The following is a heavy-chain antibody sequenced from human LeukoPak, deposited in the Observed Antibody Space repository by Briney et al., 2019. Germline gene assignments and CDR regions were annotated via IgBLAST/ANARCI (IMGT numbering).Heavy chain of an antibody. V-gene: IGHV1-2*06. CDR2: INPNTGDR. Sequence: ASVKVSCKASGYTFTDYYMHWVRQAPGQGLELMGRINPNTGDRNYAQKFQGKVTMTRDTSTSTAYMELSSLIFNDTAVYYCARGAAIGQTRDYWGQGTLVTVSS. CDR1: GYTFTDYY. J-gene: IGHJ4*02. D-gene: IGHD6-13*01. CDR3: ARGAAIGQTRDY.